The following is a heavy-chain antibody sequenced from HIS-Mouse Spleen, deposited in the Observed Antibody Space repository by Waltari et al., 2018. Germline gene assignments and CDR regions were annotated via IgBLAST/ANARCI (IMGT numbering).Heavy chain of an antibody. V-gene: IGHV4-39*07. D-gene: IGHD6-13*01. CDR1: GGSISSSSYY. Sequence: QLQLQESGPGLVKPSETLSLTCTVSGGSISSSSYYWGWIRQPPGKGLEWIGSIYYSGGTSYHPALKSRVPISVDTSKNQFSRKLSSVTAAETAVYYCAREIPYSSSWYDWYFDLWGRGTLVTVSS. J-gene: IGHJ2*01. CDR3: AREIPYSSSWYDWYFDL. CDR2: IYYSGGT.